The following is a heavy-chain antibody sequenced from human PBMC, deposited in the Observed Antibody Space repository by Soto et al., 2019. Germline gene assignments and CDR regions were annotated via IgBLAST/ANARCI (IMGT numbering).Heavy chain of an antibody. J-gene: IGHJ4*02. CDR2: ISGSGGST. V-gene: IGHV3-23*01. CDR3: AGHESRSSRPAGY. D-gene: IGHD6-6*01. CDR1: GFTFSSYA. Sequence: HPGGSLRLSCAASGFTFSSYAMSWVRQAPGKGLEWVSAISGSGGSTYYADSVKGRFTISRDNSKNTLYLQMNSLRAEDRPVYYCAGHESRSSRPAGYWGQATLVTVSS.